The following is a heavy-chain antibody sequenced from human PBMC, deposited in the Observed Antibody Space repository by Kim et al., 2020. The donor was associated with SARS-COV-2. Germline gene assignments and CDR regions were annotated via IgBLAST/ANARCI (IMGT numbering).Heavy chain of an antibody. CDR3: AEGYSYGLFDY. Sequence: SETLSLTCTVSGGSISSYYWSWIRQPPGKGLEWIGYIYYSGSTNYNPSLKSRVTISVDTSKNQFSLKLSSVTAADTAVYYCAEGYSYGLFDYWGQGTLVT. CDR1: GGSISSYY. D-gene: IGHD5-18*01. CDR2: IYYSGST. J-gene: IGHJ4*02. V-gene: IGHV4-59*13.